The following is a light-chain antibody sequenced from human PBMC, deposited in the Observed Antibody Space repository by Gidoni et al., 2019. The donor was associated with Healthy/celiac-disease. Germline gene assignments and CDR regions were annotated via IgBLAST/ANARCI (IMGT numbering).Light chain of an antibody. J-gene: IGKJ2*01. V-gene: IGKV1-5*03. Sequence: DIQMTQSPSTLSASVGDRVTITCRASQSISSWLAWYQQQPGKAPKLLIYKASSLESGVPSRFSGSGSGTEFTLTISSLQPDDFATYYCQQYNSYSRTFXQXTKLEIK. CDR2: KAS. CDR3: QQYNSYSRT. CDR1: QSISSW.